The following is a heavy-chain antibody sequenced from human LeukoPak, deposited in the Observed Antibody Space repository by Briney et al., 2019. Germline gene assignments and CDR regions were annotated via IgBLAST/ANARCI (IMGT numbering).Heavy chain of an antibody. Sequence: GGSLRLSCAASGFTFSSYEMNWVRQAPGKGLEWVSYISSSGSTIYYADSVNGRFTISRDNARNSLYLQMNSLRAEDTAIYYCARDSGGSSPFDYWGQGTLVTVSS. CDR2: ISSSGSTI. J-gene: IGHJ4*02. D-gene: IGHD2-15*01. CDR3: ARDSGGSSPFDY. V-gene: IGHV3-48*03. CDR1: GFTFSSYE.